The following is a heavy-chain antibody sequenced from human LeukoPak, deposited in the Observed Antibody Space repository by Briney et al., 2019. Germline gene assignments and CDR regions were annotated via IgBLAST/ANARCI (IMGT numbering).Heavy chain of an antibody. J-gene: IGHJ5*02. Sequence: SETLSLTCAVYGGSFSGYYWSWIRQPPGKGLEWIGEINHSGSTNYNPSLKSRVTISVDTSKNQFSLKLSSVTAADTAVYYCARGCTNHCSSTSCYNWFDPWGQGTLVTVSS. CDR3: ARGCTNHCSSTSCYNWFDP. CDR2: INHSGST. D-gene: IGHD2-2*01. CDR1: GGSFSGYY. V-gene: IGHV4-34*01.